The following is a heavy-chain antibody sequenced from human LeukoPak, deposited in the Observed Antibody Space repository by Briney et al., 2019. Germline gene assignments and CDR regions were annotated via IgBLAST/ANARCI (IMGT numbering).Heavy chain of an antibody. V-gene: IGHV3-11*04. J-gene: IGHJ3*02. CDR3: ARMFSDIVGATLGAFDI. Sequence: GGSLRLSCAASGFTFSGYYMSWIRQAPGKGLEWVSYISSSGSTIYYADSVKGRFTISRDNAKNSLYLQMNSLRAEDTAVYYCARMFSDIVGATLGAFDIWGQGTMVTVSS. CDR1: GFTFSGYY. D-gene: IGHD1-26*01. CDR2: ISSSGSTI.